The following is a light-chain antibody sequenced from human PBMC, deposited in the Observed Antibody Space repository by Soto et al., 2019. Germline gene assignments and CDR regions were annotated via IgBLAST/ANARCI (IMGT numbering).Light chain of an antibody. CDR3: SSSAGRNNLGV. Sequence: QSALTQPPSASGSPGQSVTISCTGTRSDVGGYNYVSWYQQHPGKAPKLMIYEVSKRPSGVPDRFSASKSGNTASLTVSGLQAEDEADYYRSSSAGRNNLGVFGTGTKVTVL. CDR2: EVS. J-gene: IGLJ1*01. CDR1: RSDVGGYNY. V-gene: IGLV2-8*01.